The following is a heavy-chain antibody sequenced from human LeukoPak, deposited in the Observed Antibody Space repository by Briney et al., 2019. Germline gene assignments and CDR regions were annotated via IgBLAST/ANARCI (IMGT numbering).Heavy chain of an antibody. CDR3: ASGGDYYYDSSGYYWFDP. J-gene: IGHJ5*02. Sequence: SVKVSCKASGYTFTSNYIHWVRQAPGQGLEWMAGIIPIFGTANYAQKFQGRVTITADESTSTACMELSSLRSEDTAVYYCASGGDYYYDSSGYYWFDPWGQGTLVTVSS. CDR1: GYTFTSNY. D-gene: IGHD3-22*01. V-gene: IGHV1-69*13. CDR2: IIPIFGTA.